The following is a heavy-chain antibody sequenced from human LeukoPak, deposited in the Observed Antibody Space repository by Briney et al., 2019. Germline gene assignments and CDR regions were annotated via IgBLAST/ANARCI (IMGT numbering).Heavy chain of an antibody. CDR2: IYSSGST. Sequence: SETLSLTCTGSGCSISRYYWSWIRQPPGKGLEGMGYIYSSGSTTYNPSLKSRVSISVDTSKNQLSLNLSAVTAADTPVYYCARHAIECSKGVCHREHCDYWGQGTLVAVSS. CDR3: ARHAIECSKGVCHREHCDY. V-gene: IGHV4-4*09. D-gene: IGHD2-8*01. CDR1: GCSISRYY. J-gene: IGHJ4*02.